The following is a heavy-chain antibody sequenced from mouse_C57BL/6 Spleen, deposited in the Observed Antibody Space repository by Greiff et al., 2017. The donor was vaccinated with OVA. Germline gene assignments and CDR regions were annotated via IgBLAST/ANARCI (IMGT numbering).Heavy chain of an antibody. CDR3: ARMGALLRDYYAMDY. Sequence: QVTLKESGPGILQSSQTLSLTCSFSGFSLSTSGMGVSWIRQPSGKGLEWLAHIYWDDDKRYNPSLKSRLTISKDTSRNQVFLKITSVDTADTATYYCARMGALLRDYYAMDYWGQGTSVTVSS. D-gene: IGHD1-1*01. CDR2: IYWDDDK. V-gene: IGHV8-12*01. J-gene: IGHJ4*01. CDR1: GFSLSTSGMG.